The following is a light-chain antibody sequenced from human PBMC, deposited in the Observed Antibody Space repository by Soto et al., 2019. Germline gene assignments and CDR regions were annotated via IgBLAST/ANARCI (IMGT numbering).Light chain of an antibody. Sequence: QSVLTQPPSVSAAPGQKVTISCSGSSSNIGGNSVSWYQQHPGKGPKLMIYEVSNRPSGVSNRFSGSKSGNTATLTISGLQAEDEADYYCSSYTSTTTRVFGTGTKVTVL. CDR1: SSNIGGNS. CDR2: EVS. V-gene: IGLV2-14*03. CDR3: SSYTSTTTRV. J-gene: IGLJ1*01.